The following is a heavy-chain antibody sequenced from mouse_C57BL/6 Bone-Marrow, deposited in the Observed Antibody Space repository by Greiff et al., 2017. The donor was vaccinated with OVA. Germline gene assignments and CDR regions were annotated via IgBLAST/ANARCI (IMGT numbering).Heavy chain of an antibody. V-gene: IGHV1-52*01. CDR1: GYTFTSYW. D-gene: IGHD2-3*01. CDR2: IDPSDSET. J-gene: IGHJ4*01. Sequence: QVQLQQPGAELVRPGSSVKLSCKASGYTFTSYWMHWVKQRPIQGLEWIGNIDPSDSETHYNQKFKDKATLTVDKSSSTAYMHLSSLTSEDSAVYYCARSRDGYSLDAMDYWGQGTSVTVSS. CDR3: ARSRDGYSLDAMDY.